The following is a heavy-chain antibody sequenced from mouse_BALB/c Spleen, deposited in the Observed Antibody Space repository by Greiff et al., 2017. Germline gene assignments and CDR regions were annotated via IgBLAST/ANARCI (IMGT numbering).Heavy chain of an antibody. CDR3: ARREGNYAYFDY. V-gene: IGHV14-3*02. J-gene: IGHJ2*01. CDR1: GFNIKDTY. CDR2: IDPANGNT. D-gene: IGHD2-1*01. Sequence: VQLQQSGAELVKPGASVKLSCTASGFNIKDTYMHWVKQRPEQGLEWIGRIDPANGNTKYDPKFQGKATITADTSSNTAYLQLSSLTSEDTAVYYCARREGNYAYFDYWGQGTTLTVSS.